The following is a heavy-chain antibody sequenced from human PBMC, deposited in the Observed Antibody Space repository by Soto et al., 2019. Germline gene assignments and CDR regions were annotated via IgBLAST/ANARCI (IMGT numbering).Heavy chain of an antibody. V-gene: IGHV3-23*01. CDR1: GFTFTNYA. J-gene: IGHJ5*02. CDR3: SKGIGSGWDDWFDP. CDR2: IDGSGGDT. Sequence: EVQLLESGGGLVQPGGSLRLSCVVSGFTFTNYAMTWVRQAPGKGLEWVSAIDGSGGDTFYADSVKGRFTMSRDNSKNTLYLQMNSLSAEDTAVYHCSKGIGSGWDDWFDPWGQGTLVTVSS. D-gene: IGHD6-19*01.